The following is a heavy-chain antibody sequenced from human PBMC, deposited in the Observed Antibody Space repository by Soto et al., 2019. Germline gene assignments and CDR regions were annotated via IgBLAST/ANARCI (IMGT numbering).Heavy chain of an antibody. V-gene: IGHV1-2*02. CDR1: GYTFTGHY. D-gene: IGHD5-12*01. CDR2: IGPESGAT. CDR3: GRGRSGQIVVFY. J-gene: IGHJ4*02. Sequence: ASVKVSCKASGYTFTGHYIHWVRQAPEQGPEWMGEIGPESGATRYAQKFQGRVTMTRDMSIATVYMELNNLSPDDTAVYYCGRGRSGQIVVFYWGQGTPVTVSS.